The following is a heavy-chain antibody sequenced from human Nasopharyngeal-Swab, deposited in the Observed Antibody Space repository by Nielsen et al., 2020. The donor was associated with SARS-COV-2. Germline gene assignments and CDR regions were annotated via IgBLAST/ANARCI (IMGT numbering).Heavy chain of an antibody. CDR2: ISWDGGST. V-gene: IGHV3-43*01. D-gene: IGHD2-15*01. CDR1: GFTFDDYT. J-gene: IGHJ4*02. Sequence: GESLKISCAASGFTFDDYTMHWVRQAPGKGLGWVSLISWDGGSTYYADSVKGRFTISRDNSKNSLYLQMNSLRTEDTALYYCAKDQSGGGGFDYWGQGTLVTVSS. CDR3: AKDQSGGGGFDY.